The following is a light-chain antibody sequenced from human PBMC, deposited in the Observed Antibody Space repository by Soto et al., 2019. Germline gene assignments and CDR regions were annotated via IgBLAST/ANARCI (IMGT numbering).Light chain of an antibody. V-gene: IGLV9-49*01. Sequence: QLVLTQPPSASASLGASVTLTCTLSSGYSNYKVDWYQQRPGKGPRFVMRVGTGGIVGSKGDGIPDRFSVLGSGQNRFLTIKNIQEEDESDYHCGADHGSGSNFVSVVFGGGTKLTVL. CDR2: VGTGGIVG. CDR3: GADHGSGSNFVSVV. J-gene: IGLJ2*01. CDR1: SGYSNYK.